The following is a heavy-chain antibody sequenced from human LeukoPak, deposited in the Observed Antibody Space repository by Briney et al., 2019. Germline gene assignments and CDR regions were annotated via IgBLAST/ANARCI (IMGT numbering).Heavy chain of an antibody. D-gene: IGHD3-10*02. CDR1: GFTFSSYA. J-gene: IGHJ6*04. CDR3: AELGITMIGGV. Sequence: GGSLRLSCAASGFTFSSYAMSWVRQAPGKGLEWVSAISGSGGSTYSADSVKGRFTISRDNAKNSLYLQMNSLRAEDTAVYYCAELGITMIGGVWGKGTTVTISS. CDR2: ISGSGGST. V-gene: IGHV3-23*01.